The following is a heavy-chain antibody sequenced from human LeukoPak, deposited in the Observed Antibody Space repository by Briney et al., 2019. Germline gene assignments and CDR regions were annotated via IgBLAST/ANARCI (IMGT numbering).Heavy chain of an antibody. CDR3: AREIAARLDYYYYYYMDV. CDR1: GGSISNYY. CDR2: IYTSGST. J-gene: IGHJ6*03. D-gene: IGHD6-6*01. V-gene: IGHV4-4*09. Sequence: PSETLSLTCTVSGGSISNYYWSWIRQPPGKGLEWIGYIYTSGSTNYNPSLKSRVTISVDTSKNQFSLELGSVTAADTAVYYCAREIAARLDYYYYYYMDVWGKGTTVTVSS.